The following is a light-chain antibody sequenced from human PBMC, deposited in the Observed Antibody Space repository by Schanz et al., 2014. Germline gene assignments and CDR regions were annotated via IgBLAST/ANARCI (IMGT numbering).Light chain of an antibody. Sequence: EIVLTQSPGTLSLSPGERATLSCRASQSVSSSYLAWYQQKPGQAPRLLFYGASTRATGIPARFSGSGSGTDFTLTITSLEREDFAVYHCQQRFSWPRTFGQGTKLEIK. J-gene: IGKJ2*01. CDR3: QQRFSWPRT. V-gene: IGKV3-11*01. CDR1: QSVSSSY. CDR2: GAS.